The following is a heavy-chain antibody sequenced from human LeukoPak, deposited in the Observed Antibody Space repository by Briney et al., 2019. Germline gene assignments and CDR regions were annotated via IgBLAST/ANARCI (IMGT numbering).Heavy chain of an antibody. CDR3: ARASFWESPINWFAP. V-gene: IGHV4-38-2*02. CDR1: NYSISTDYY. J-gene: IGHJ5*02. CDR2: MYHSGST. Sequence: SETLSLTCTVSNYSISTDYYWGWIRQPPGKGLEWIGTMYHSGSTYYNPSLKSRVTISVDTSENQFSLKLSSVTAADTAVYYCARASFWESPINWFAPWGQGTLVTVSS. D-gene: IGHD3-16*01.